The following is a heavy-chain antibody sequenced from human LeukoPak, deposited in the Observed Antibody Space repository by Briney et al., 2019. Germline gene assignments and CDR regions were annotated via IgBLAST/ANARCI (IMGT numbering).Heavy chain of an antibody. CDR3: ARREGKCWTIDY. CDR1: GYSFTTYW. J-gene: IGHJ4*02. Sequence: GESLKISCKGSGYSFTTYWIAWVRQMPGKGLEWMGIINPSDSDTRYRPSFQGQVTISADKSISTAYLQWSTLKASDTAIYYCARREGKCWTIDYWGQGTLVTVSS. D-gene: IGHD3/OR15-3a*01. V-gene: IGHV5-51*01. CDR2: INPSDSDT.